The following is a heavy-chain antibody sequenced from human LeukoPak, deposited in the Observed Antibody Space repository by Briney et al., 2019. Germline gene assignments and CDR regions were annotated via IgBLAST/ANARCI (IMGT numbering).Heavy chain of an antibody. CDR1: GGSFSGYY. J-gene: IGHJ4*02. CDR2: INHSGST. CDR3: ARHFRYYGSGNMDY. V-gene: IGHV4-34*01. Sequence: SETLSLTCAVYGGSFSGYYWSWIRQPPGKGLEWIGEINHSGSTNYNPSLKSRVTISVDTSKNQFSLKLSSVTAADTAVYYCARHFRYYGSGNMDYWGQGTLVTVSS. D-gene: IGHD3-10*01.